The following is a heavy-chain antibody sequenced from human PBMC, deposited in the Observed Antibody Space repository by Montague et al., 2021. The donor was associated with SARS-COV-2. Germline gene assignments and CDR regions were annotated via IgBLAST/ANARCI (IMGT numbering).Heavy chain of an antibody. CDR3: AGVDILTGYSLDY. J-gene: IGHJ4*02. CDR1: HGSTSSSSYY. V-gene: IGHV4-39*01. CDR2: IYHTGRT. D-gene: IGHD3-9*01. Sequence: SETLSLTCTVSHGSTSSSSYYWGWIRQPPGKGLEWIGGIYHTGRTYNNPSLKIRVTLSVDTSRNKFSLKVSSVTATETAKYYCAGVDILTGYSLDYWGQGTMVTVSS.